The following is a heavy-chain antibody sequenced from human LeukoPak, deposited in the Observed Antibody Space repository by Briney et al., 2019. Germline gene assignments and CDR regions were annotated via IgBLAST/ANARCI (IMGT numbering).Heavy chain of an antibody. CDR3: ARGGVLMVYAKTWWFDP. CDR2: IYHSGST. D-gene: IGHD2-8*01. Sequence: PSETLSLTCTVSGYSISSGYYWGWIRQPPGKGLEWIGSIYHSGSTYYNPSLKSRVTISVDTSKNQFSLKLSSVTAADTAVYYCARGGVLMVYAKTWWFDPWGQGTLVTVSS. V-gene: IGHV4-38-2*02. CDR1: GYSISSGYY. J-gene: IGHJ5*02.